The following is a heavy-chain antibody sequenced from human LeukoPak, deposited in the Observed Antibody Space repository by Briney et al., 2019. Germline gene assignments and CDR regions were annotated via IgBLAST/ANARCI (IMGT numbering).Heavy chain of an antibody. CDR3: AREMYAGWYFAFDI. Sequence: GGSLRLSCAASGFTFSSYSMNWVRQAPGKGLEWVSSISSSSSYIYYADSLKGRFTISRDNAKNSLFLQMSSLRAEDTAVYYCAREMYAGWYFAFDIWGQGTMVTVSS. CDR2: ISSSSSYI. D-gene: IGHD6-19*01. V-gene: IGHV3-21*01. CDR1: GFTFSSYS. J-gene: IGHJ3*02.